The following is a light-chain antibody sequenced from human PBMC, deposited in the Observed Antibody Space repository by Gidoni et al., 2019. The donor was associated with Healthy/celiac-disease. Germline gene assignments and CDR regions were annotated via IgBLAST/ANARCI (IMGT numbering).Light chain of an antibody. V-gene: IGKV3-20*01. CDR3: QQYGSSPFL. J-gene: IGKJ2*01. CDR2: GAS. CDR1: QSVSSSY. Sequence: EIVLTQSPGTLSLSPGERATLSCRASQSVSSSYLDWYQQKPGQAPRLLIYGASSRATGIPDRFSGSGSGTDFTRTISRLEPEDFAVYYWQQYGSSPFLFGQGTKLEIK.